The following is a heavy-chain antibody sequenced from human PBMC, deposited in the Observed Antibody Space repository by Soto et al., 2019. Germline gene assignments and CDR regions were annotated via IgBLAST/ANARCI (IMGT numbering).Heavy chain of an antibody. V-gene: IGHV1-18*01. J-gene: IGHJ3*02. CDR3: AIVRGYCSSTSCEIDAFDI. CDR1: VCTFSIYA. Sequence: ASVKVSCKSSVCTFSIYAIICVRQAPGQGLEWMGWISAYNGNTNYAQKLQGRVTMTTDTSTSTAYMELRSLRSDDTAVYYCAIVRGYCSSTSCEIDAFDILGQGTMVTVSS. D-gene: IGHD2-2*01. CDR2: ISAYNGNT.